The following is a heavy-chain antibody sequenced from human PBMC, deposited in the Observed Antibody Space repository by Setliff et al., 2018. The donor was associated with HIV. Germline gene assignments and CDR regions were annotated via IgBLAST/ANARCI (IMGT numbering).Heavy chain of an antibody. J-gene: IGHJ5*01. CDR2: SNHSGST. CDR3: ARVRLELRQYWFDS. D-gene: IGHD1-7*01. CDR1: GGSFSDYY. V-gene: IGHV4-34*01. Sequence: SETLSLTCAVYGGSFSDYYWSWIRQPQGKGLEWNGESNHSGSTNYNPSIKSRLSISVDTSKNQFSLKVTSVTAAYTAVYYCARVRLELRQYWFDSWGQGSPVTVSS.